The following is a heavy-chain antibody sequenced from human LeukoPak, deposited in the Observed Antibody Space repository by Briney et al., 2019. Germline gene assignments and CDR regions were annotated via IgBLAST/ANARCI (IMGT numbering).Heavy chain of an antibody. Sequence: KPSETVSLTCTVSGGSISNTAYYWAWIRQPPGKGLEWIGSLSYSGSPYYNPSLKSRVTISGDMSKNQFSLKLSSVTAADTAVYYCARRRLNWGAFDIWGQGTMVSVSS. D-gene: IGHD7-27*01. V-gene: IGHV4-39*01. CDR1: GGSISNTAYY. CDR2: LSYSGSP. J-gene: IGHJ3*02. CDR3: ARRRLNWGAFDI.